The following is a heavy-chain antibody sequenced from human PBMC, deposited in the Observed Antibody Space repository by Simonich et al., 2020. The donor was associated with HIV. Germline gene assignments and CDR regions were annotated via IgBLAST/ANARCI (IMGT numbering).Heavy chain of an antibody. CDR2: NNHSGST. D-gene: IGHD4-17*01. Sequence: QVQLQQWGAGLLKPSETLSLTCAVYGGSFSGSYWGWIRQPPGKGLEWIGENNHSGSTNYNPSLKSRVTISVDTSKNQFSLKLSSVTAADTAVYYCARRHPTTVTTPYFDYWGQGTLVTVSS. J-gene: IGHJ4*02. V-gene: IGHV4-34*01. CDR3: ARRHPTTVTTPYFDY. CDR1: GGSFSGSY.